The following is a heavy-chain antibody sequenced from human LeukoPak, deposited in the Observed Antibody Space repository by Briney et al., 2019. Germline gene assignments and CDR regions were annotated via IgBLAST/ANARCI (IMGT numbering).Heavy chain of an antibody. CDR2: IYYSGGA. CDR3: ARGRTDAAVAGNFDY. V-gene: IGHV4-59*01. J-gene: IGHJ4*02. D-gene: IGHD6-19*01. CDR1: GASIISYY. Sequence: SETLSLTCTVSGASIISYYWSWIRQPPGKGLEWIGYIYYSGGANYNPSLKGRATVSLDTSKNLFFLNLASVAAADSAVYYCARGRTDAAVAGNFDYWGQGTLVTVSS.